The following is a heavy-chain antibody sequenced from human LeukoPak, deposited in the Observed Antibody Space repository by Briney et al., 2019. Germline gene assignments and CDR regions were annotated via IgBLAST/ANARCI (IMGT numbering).Heavy chain of an antibody. CDR3: AKDGGLWVSAHWGDY. CDR2: ITTSDGNT. D-gene: IGHD7-27*01. J-gene: IGHJ4*02. Sequence: LRLSCAASGFTFSSYTMSWVRQAPGKGLEWVSTITTSDGNTYYADSVKGRFTVSRDNSKNTLFLQMNSLRAEDTAVYYCAKDGGLWVSAHWGDYWGRGTLVTVSS. CDR1: GFTFSSYT. V-gene: IGHV3-23*01.